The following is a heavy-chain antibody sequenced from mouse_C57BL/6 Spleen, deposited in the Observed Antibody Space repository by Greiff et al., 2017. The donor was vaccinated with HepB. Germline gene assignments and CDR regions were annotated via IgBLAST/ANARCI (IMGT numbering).Heavy chain of an antibody. Sequence: QVQLQQSGAELVRPGASVKLSCKASGYTFTDYYINWVKQRPGQGLEWIARIYPGSGNTYYNEKFKGKATLTAEKSSSTAYMQLSSLTSEDSAVYFCARGGSGTDYWGQGTTLTVSS. CDR1: GYTFTDYY. J-gene: IGHJ2*01. CDR3: ARGGSGTDY. V-gene: IGHV1-76*01. D-gene: IGHD3-2*02. CDR2: IYPGSGNT.